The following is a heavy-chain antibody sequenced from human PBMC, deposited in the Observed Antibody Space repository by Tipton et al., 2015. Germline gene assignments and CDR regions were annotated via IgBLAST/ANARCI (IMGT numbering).Heavy chain of an antibody. Sequence: SLRLSCTASGFTFSNYAMSWVRQAPGKGLEWVSAISGSGGVTYYADSVKGRFTISRDNSKNTLYLEMNSLRADDTAVYYCAKDKDYYENAYYFDSWGQGALVTVSS. CDR2: ISGSGGVT. J-gene: IGHJ4*02. CDR3: AKDKDYYENAYYFDS. V-gene: IGHV3-23*01. CDR1: GFTFSNYA. D-gene: IGHD3-22*01.